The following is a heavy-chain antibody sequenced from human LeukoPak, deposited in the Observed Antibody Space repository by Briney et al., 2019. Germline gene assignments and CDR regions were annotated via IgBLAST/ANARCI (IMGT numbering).Heavy chain of an antibody. V-gene: IGHV3-11*01. Sequence: LSLTCAVSGGSFSDYYMSWIRQAPGKGLEWISYISSTGSNIYYADSVKGRFTISRDNSKNTLYLQMNSLRAEDTAVYYCARGGSYLSAFDIWGQGTMVTVSS. J-gene: IGHJ3*02. D-gene: IGHD1-26*01. CDR3: ARGGSYLSAFDI. CDR1: GGSFSDYY. CDR2: ISSTGSNI.